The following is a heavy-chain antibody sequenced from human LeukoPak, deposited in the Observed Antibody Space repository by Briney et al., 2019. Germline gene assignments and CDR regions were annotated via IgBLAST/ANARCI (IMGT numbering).Heavy chain of an antibody. J-gene: IGHJ4*02. CDR3: ARRRDGYNQLDY. V-gene: IGHV4-34*01. D-gene: IGHD5-24*01. CDR1: GVSFSGYY. CDR2: IDHAGTT. Sequence: PSETLSLTCAVYGVSFSGYYWSWVRQPPGKGLEWVGTIDHAGTTFYNVSLKSRGTISVDTPNNQFSLRLNSVGAADTAVYYCARRRDGYNQLDYWGQGTLVTVSS.